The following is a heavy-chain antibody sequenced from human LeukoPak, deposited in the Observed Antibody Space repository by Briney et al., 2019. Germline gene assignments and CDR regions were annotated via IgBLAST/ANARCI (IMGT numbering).Heavy chain of an antibody. Sequence: PGXSLRLSCAASGFTFSRYSMKWVSQAPGKGLEWVSSISSSSSYIYYADSGKGRFTIYRDKAKNSMYLQMNSQRAEETAVYYCASLGSNYYDSSGYPDGEDSWGQGTLVTVSS. D-gene: IGHD3-22*01. CDR1: GFTFSRYS. J-gene: IGHJ4*02. V-gene: IGHV3-21*01. CDR2: ISSSSSYI. CDR3: ASLGSNYYDSSGYPDGEDS.